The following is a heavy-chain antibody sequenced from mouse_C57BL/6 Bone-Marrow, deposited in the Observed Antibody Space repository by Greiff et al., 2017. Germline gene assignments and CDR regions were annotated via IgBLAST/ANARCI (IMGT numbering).Heavy chain of an antibody. CDR3: AYRLYDGYYDYFYY. J-gene: IGHJ2*01. D-gene: IGHD2-3*01. V-gene: IGHV5-6*01. Sequence: EVQLVESGGDLVKPGGSLKLSCAASGFTFSSYGMSWVRQTPDKRLEWVATSSSGGSYTYYPDSVKGRFTISRDNAKNTLYVQMSSLTSVDTAMYVCAYRLYDGYYDYFYYWGEGTTLTDSS. CDR1: GFTFSSYG. CDR2: SSSGGSYT.